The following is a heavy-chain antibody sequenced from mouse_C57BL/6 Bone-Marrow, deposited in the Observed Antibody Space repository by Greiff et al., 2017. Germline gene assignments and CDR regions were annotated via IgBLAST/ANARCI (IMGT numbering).Heavy chain of an antibody. CDR1: GFTFTNYC. Sequence: QVQFQQSGAELVRPGTSVKMSCTASGFTFTNYCIGWAKQRPGHGLEWIGDIYPGGGYTKYNEKFKGKATLTADNSSSPSYMQFSSLTSEDAATYYCARSSIYYPWGYWGQGTTLTVSS. D-gene: IGHD1-1*01. CDR2: IYPGGGYT. CDR3: ARSSIYYPWGY. V-gene: IGHV1-63*01. J-gene: IGHJ2*01.